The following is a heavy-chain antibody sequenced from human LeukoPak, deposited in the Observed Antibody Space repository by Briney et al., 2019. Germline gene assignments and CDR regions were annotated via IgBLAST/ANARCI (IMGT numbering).Heavy chain of an antibody. Sequence: ASVKVSCKASGYTFTSYGISWVRQAPGQGLEWMGWISAYNGNTNYAQKLQGRVTMTTDTSTSTAYMELRSLRSDDTAVYYCARERITMVVVDGGAFDIWGQGTMVTVSS. CDR3: ARERITMVVVDGGAFDI. CDR2: ISAYNGNT. V-gene: IGHV1-18*01. D-gene: IGHD3-22*01. CDR1: GYTFTSYG. J-gene: IGHJ3*02.